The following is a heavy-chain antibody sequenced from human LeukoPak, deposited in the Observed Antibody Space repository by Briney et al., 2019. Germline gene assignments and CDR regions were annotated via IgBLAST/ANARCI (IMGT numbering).Heavy chain of an antibody. CDR3: ARGPSTRPRALYYHGMDV. CDR2: IWYDGTNK. Sequence: GGSLRLSCAASGFTFSSYGMHWVRQAPGKGLEWVALIWYDGTNKNYADSVKGRFTISRDNAKNTVYLQMNSLRAEDTAVYYCARGPSTRPRALYYHGMDVWGQGTTVIVSS. V-gene: IGHV3-33*08. J-gene: IGHJ6*02. D-gene: IGHD2-2*01. CDR1: GFTFSSYG.